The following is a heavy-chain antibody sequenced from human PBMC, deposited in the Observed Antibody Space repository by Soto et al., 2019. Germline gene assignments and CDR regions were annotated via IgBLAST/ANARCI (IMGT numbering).Heavy chain of an antibody. D-gene: IGHD4-17*01. CDR2: IWYDGSNK. CDR3: ARGYDYGDYIELDY. V-gene: IGHV3-33*01. CDR1: GFTFSSYG. Sequence: QVQLVESGGGVVQPGRSLRLSCAASGFTFSSYGMHWVRQAPGKGLEWVAVIWYDGSNKYYADSVKGRFIISRDNSKNTLYLQMNSLRAEDTAVYYCARGYDYGDYIELDYWGQGTLVTVSS. J-gene: IGHJ4*02.